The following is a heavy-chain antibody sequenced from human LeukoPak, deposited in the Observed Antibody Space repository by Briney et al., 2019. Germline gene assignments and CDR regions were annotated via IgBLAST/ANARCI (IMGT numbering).Heavy chain of an antibody. CDR3: ARDHSSSWGYYYYMDV. CDR1: GYTFTSYD. Sequence: ASVKVSCKASGYTFTSYDINWVRQATGQGLEWMGWMNPNSGNTGYAQKFQGRVTMTRNTSISTAYVELSSLRSEDTAVYYCARDHSSSWGYYYYMDVWGKGTTVTISS. D-gene: IGHD6-13*01. J-gene: IGHJ6*03. V-gene: IGHV1-8*01. CDR2: MNPNSGNT.